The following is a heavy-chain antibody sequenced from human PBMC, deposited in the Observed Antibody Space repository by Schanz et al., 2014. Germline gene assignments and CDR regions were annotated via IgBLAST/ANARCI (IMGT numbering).Heavy chain of an antibody. CDR1: GYSFTKYG. Sequence: QVQLVQSGSEVKKPGDSVKVSCETSGYSFTKYGINWVRQAPGQGLEWMGWISPYNGHTEYGKKFQGRFTMTTDTSTTTAYLGLKSLISDDPAVYYCVRDAGWAFGDYHGMDVWGQGTSVTVSS. J-gene: IGHJ6*02. CDR3: VRDAGWAFGDYHGMDV. CDR2: ISPYNGHT. D-gene: IGHD3-10*01. V-gene: IGHV1-18*01.